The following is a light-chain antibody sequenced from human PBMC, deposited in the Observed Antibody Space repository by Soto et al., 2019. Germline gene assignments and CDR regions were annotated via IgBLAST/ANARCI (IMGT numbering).Light chain of an antibody. CDR1: QSVSSSY. Sequence: EIVLTQSPGTLSLSPGERVTLSCRASQSVSSSYLAWYQQKPGQAPRLLIYDASSRATGIPDRFSGSGSGTEFTLTISRLEPEDFAVYYCQQYGSSPYTFGQGTKLEIK. CDR3: QQYGSSPYT. CDR2: DAS. J-gene: IGKJ2*01. V-gene: IGKV3-20*01.